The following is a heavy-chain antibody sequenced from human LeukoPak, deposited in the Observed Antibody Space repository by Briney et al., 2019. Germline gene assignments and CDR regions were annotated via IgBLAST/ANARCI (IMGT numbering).Heavy chain of an antibody. V-gene: IGHV4-38-2*02. J-gene: IGHJ4*02. D-gene: IGHD3-9*01. CDR1: GYSISSGYY. CDR3: AREDDILTGYYRPYYFDY. Sequence: PSETLSLTCTVSGYSISSGYYWGWIRQPPGKGLEWIGSIYHSGSTYYNPSLKSRVTISVDTSKNQFSLKLSSVTAADTAVYYCAREDDILTGYYRPYYFDYWGQGTLVTVSS. CDR2: IYHSGST.